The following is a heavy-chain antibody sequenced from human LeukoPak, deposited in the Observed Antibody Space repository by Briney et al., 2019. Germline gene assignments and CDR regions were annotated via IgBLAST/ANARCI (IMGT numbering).Heavy chain of an antibody. CDR3: ARVVVGSGWPNYYYYYMDV. Sequence: GGSLRLSCVVSGFTFSSYHMNWVRQAPGKGLEWVANIKQDGSEKYYVDSVKGRFTISRDNAKNSLYLQMNSLRAEDTAVYYCARVVVGSGWPNYYYYYMDVWGKGTTVTVSS. CDR2: IKQDGSEK. D-gene: IGHD6-19*01. J-gene: IGHJ6*03. CDR1: GFTFSSYH. V-gene: IGHV3-7*01.